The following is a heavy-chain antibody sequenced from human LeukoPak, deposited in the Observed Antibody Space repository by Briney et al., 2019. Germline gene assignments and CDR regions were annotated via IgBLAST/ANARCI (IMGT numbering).Heavy chain of an antibody. J-gene: IGHJ4*02. CDR1: GFTFSSYG. CDR3: AKVSRATDSSGCFDY. CDR2: IRYDGSNK. Sequence: GGSLRLSCAASGFTFSSYGMHWVRQAPGKGLEWVAFIRYDGSNKYYADSVKGRFTISRDNSKNTLYLQMNSLRAEDTAVYYCAKVSRATDSSGCFDYWGQGTLVTVSS. D-gene: IGHD3-22*01. V-gene: IGHV3-30*02.